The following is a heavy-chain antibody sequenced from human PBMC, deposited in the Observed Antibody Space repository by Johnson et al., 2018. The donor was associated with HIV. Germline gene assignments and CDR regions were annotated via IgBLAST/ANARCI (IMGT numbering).Heavy chain of an antibody. D-gene: IGHD5-12*01. CDR3: AREALLATNDAFDI. CDR1: GFTFSSYA. V-gene: IGHV3-30*04. Sequence: VQLVESGGGVVQPGRSLRLSCAASGFTFSSYAMHWVRQAPGKGLEWVAVISYDGSNKYYADSVKGRFTISRDNSKNTMYLQMNSLRAEDTAVYYCAREALLATNDAFDIWGQGTMVTVSS. J-gene: IGHJ3*02. CDR2: ISYDGSNK.